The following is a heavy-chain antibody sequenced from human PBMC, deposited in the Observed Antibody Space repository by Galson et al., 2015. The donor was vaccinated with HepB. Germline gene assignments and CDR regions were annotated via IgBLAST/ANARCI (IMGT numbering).Heavy chain of an antibody. Sequence: SLRLSCAASGFTFSSYAMHWVRQAPGKGLEWVAVISYDGSNKYYADSVKGRFTISRDNSKNTLYLQMNSLRAEDTAVYYCARGGVLRYFDWLNWFDPWGQGTLVTVSS. CDR1: GFTFSSYA. V-gene: IGHV3-30*04. CDR3: ARGGVLRYFDWLNWFDP. CDR2: ISYDGSNK. D-gene: IGHD3-9*01. J-gene: IGHJ5*02.